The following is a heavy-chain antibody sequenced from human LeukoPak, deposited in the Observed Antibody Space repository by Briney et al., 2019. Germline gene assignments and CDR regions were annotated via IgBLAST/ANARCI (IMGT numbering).Heavy chain of an antibody. CDR2: ISAYNGQT. CDR1: GYTFTTSG. V-gene: IGHV1-18*01. CDR3: AGVAGFYWNSDSFDY. Sequence: GASVKVSCKASGYTFTTSGISWVRQAPGQGLEWMGWISAYNGQTNYAQKVQDRVTMTTDTSTKTVYMELRSLGSDDTAVYYCAGVAGFYWNSDSFDYWGQGTQVTVSS. J-gene: IGHJ4*02. D-gene: IGHD1-7*01.